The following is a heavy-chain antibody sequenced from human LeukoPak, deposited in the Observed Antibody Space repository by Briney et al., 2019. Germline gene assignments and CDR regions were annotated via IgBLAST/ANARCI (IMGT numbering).Heavy chain of an antibody. D-gene: IGHD3-22*01. J-gene: IGHJ1*01. CDR1: GDSVSSNSAT. CDR3: AQADGTGYFYFQH. V-gene: IGHV6-1*01. Sequence: SQTLSLTCAISGDSVSSNSATWNWIRQSPSRGLEWLGRTYYRSEWYNDYAVSVRSRININPDTSKNQFSLQLNSVTPEDTAVYYCAQADGTGYFYFQHWGQGTLVTVSS. CDR2: TYYRSEWYN.